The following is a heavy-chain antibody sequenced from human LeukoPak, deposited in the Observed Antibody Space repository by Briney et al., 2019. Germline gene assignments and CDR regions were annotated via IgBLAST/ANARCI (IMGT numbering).Heavy chain of an antibody. CDR2: IYYTGST. V-gene: IGHV4-59*01. J-gene: IGHJ4*02. CDR3: ARVYQSAEYYFDY. Sequence: SETLSLTCTVSGGSIDSYYWSWIRQPPGKGLEWIGYIYYTGSTEYHPSLKSRVTIPLDTSKNQFSLKLTSVTAADTAVYYCARVYQSAEYYFDYWGQGNLVSVSS. CDR1: GGSIDSYY. D-gene: IGHD2-2*01.